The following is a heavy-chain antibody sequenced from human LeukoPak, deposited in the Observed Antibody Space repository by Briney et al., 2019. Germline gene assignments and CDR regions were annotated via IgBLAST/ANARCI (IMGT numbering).Heavy chain of an antibody. D-gene: IGHD3-22*01. J-gene: IGHJ4*02. CDR3: ARGSTYYDSSGQVPFDY. V-gene: IGHV3-7*01. CDR2: IKDNGSGQ. Sequence: PGGSLRLSCVASGLTFSGQWMSWVRQAPGKGLEWVASIKDNGSGQFYVDSVKGRFTISRDDAKNSLFLQMNSLRADDTAVYYCARGSTYYDSSGQVPFDYWGQGTLVTVSS. CDR1: GLTFSGQW.